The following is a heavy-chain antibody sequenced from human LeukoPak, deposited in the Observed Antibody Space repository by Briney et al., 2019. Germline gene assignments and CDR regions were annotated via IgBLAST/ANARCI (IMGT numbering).Heavy chain of an antibody. CDR1: GGSISSGSYY. V-gene: IGHV4-61*02. CDR3: ARGQFLEWLLPNNWFDP. CDR2: IYTSGST. D-gene: IGHD3-3*01. Sequence: PSETLSLTCTVSGGSISSGSYYWRWIRQPAGKGLEWIGRIYTSGSTNYNPSLKSRVTISVDTSKNQFSLKLSSVTAADTAVYYCARGQFLEWLLPNNWFDPWGQGTLVTVSS. J-gene: IGHJ5*02.